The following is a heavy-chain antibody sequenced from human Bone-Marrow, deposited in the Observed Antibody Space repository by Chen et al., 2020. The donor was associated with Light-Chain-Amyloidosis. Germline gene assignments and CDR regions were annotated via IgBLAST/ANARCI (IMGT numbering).Heavy chain of an antibody. J-gene: IGHJ6*02. CDR2: IIPIFGTA. D-gene: IGHD6-19*01. CDR1: GGTFSSYA. V-gene: IGHV1-69*06. Sequence: QVQLVQSGAEVMKPGSSVKVSCKASGGTFSSYAISWVRQAPGQGLEWMGGIIPIFGTANYAQKFQGRVTITADKSTSTAYMELSSLRSEDTAVYYCATEYSSGWYRAGYYYGMDVWGQGTTVTVSS. CDR3: ATEYSSGWYRAGYYYGMDV.